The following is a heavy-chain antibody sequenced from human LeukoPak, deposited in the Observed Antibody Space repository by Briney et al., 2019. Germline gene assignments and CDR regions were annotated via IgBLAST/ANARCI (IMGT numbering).Heavy chain of an antibody. D-gene: IGHD3-10*01. CDR2: ISGSGGST. V-gene: IGHV3-23*01. J-gene: IGHJ4*02. CDR1: GFTFSGYA. CDR3: AKGITMVRGVHDY. Sequence: GGSLRLSCAASGFTFSGYAMSWVRQAPGKGLEWVSAISGSGGSTYYADSVKGRFTISRDDPKNTLYLQMNSLRAEDTAVYYCAKGITMVRGVHDYWGQGTLVTVSS.